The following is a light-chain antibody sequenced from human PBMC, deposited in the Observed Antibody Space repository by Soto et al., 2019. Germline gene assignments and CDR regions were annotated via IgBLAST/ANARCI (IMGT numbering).Light chain of an antibody. CDR3: QAWDSSTVV. Sequence: SYELTQPPSVSVSPGQTASITCSGHKLGNKYACWYQRKPGQSPLLVISQDTKRPSGIPERFSGSNSGNTATLTISGTQAMDEADYYCQAWDSSTVVFGGGTQLTVL. J-gene: IGLJ2*01. CDR2: QDT. V-gene: IGLV3-1*01. CDR1: KLGNKY.